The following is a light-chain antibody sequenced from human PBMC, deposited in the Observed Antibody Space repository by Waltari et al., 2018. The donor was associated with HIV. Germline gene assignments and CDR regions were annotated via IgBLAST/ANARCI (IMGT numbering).Light chain of an antibody. CDR3: CSYAGSSTFVV. V-gene: IGLV2-23*02. CDR1: SSDVGSYYL. CDR2: EVS. J-gene: IGLJ2*01. Sequence: QSALTQPASVSGSPGQSITISCTGTSSDVGSYYLVSWYQQHPGKAPKLMIYEVSKRPSGVSNRFSGSKSGNTASLTISGLQAEDEADYYCCSYAGSSTFVVFGEGTKLTVL.